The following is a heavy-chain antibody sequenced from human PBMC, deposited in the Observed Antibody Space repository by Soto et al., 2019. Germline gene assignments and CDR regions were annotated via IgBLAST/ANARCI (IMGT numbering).Heavy chain of an antibody. D-gene: IGHD6-13*01. J-gene: IGHJ5*02. CDR2: IYYSGST. V-gene: IGHV4-30-4*01. CDR1: GGSSSSGDYY. CDR3: ARERPDGSRLDP. Sequence: LSLTWTVAGGSSSSGDYYWSWIRQPPGKGLEWIGYIYYSGSTYYNPSLKSRVTISVDTSKNQFSLKLSSVTAADTAVYYCARERPDGSRLDPWGQGTLVTVSS.